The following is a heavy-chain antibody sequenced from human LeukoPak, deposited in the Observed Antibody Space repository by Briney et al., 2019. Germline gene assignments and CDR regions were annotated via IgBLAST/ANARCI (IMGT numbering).Heavy chain of an antibody. Sequence: SETLSLTCTVSGGSISSSSYYWGWIRQPPGKGLEWIGSIYYSGSTYYNPSLKSRVTISIDTSKNQFSLKLSSVTAADTAVYYCARQGLRYGDFWSGYLYYFDYWGQGTLVTVSS. CDR2: IYYSGST. CDR1: GGSISSSSYY. J-gene: IGHJ4*02. D-gene: IGHD3-3*01. V-gene: IGHV4-39*01. CDR3: ARQGLRYGDFWSGYLYYFDY.